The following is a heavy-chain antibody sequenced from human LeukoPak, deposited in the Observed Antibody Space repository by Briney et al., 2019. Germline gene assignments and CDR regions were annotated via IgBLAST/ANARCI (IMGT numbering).Heavy chain of an antibody. V-gene: IGHV3-30*18. D-gene: IGHD5-24*01. J-gene: IGHJ4*02. CDR3: ANHGYNTTAFDY. CDR1: GFTFSSYG. Sequence: GGSLRLSCAASGFTFSSYGMHWVRQAPGKGLEWVAVISYGGSNKYYADSVKGRLTISRDNSKNTLYLQMNSLRAEDTAVYYCANHGYNTTAFDYWGQGTLVTVSS. CDR2: ISYGGSNK.